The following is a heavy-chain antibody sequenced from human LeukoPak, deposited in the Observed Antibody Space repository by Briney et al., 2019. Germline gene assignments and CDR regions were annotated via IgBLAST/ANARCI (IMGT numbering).Heavy chain of an antibody. CDR1: GYTFTSYW. V-gene: IGHV5-10-1*01. CDR3: ARQGAVAGNWFDP. Sequence: GESPGISCKGSGYTFTSYWINWVRQMPGKGLEWMGRIDPSDSYTNYSPSFQGHVTISADKSISTAYLQWSSLKASDTAMYYCARQGAVAGNWFDPWGQGTLVAVSS. CDR2: IDPSDSYT. D-gene: IGHD6-19*01. J-gene: IGHJ5*02.